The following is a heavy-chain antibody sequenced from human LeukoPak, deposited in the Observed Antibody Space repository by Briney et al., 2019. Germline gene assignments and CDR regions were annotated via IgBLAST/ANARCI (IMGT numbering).Heavy chain of an antibody. V-gene: IGHV3-23*01. J-gene: IGHJ4*02. CDR3: AKDLDSTGYYSYNY. CDR2: IGTNPAAT. CDR1: GLMFSNYA. Sequence: PGGSLRLSCVPSGLMFSNYAMNWVRQAPGKGLEWVALIGTNPAATHYPDSVQGRFTISRDNSRNTLYLQMNSLRVEDTAIYYCAKDLDSTGYYSYNYWGQGTLVTVSS. D-gene: IGHD3-22*01.